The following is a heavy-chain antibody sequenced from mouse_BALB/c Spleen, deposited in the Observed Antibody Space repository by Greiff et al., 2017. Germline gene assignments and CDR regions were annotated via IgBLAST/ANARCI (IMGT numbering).Heavy chain of an antibody. V-gene: IGHV2-9*02. D-gene: IGHD4-1*01. Sequence: VQRVESGPGLVAPSQSLSITCTVSGFSLTSYGVHWVRQPPGKGLEWLGVIWAGGSTNYNSALMSRLSISKDNSKSQVFLKMNSLQTDDTAMYYCAREGGTGSYAMDYWGQGTSVTVSS. J-gene: IGHJ4*01. CDR1: GFSLTSYG. CDR3: AREGGTGSYAMDY. CDR2: IWAGGST.